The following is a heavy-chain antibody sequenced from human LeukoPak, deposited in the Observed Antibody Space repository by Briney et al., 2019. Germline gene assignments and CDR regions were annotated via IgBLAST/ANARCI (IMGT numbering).Heavy chain of an antibody. CDR3: ASNIVGATNFDY. Sequence: SETLSLTCTVSGGSISSSSYHWGWIRQPPGKGLEWIGSIYYSGSTYYNPSLKSRVTISVDTSKNQFSLKLSSVTAADTAVYYCASNIVGATNFDYWGQGTLVTVSS. D-gene: IGHD1-26*01. J-gene: IGHJ4*02. CDR2: IYYSGST. V-gene: IGHV4-39*01. CDR1: GGSISSSSYH.